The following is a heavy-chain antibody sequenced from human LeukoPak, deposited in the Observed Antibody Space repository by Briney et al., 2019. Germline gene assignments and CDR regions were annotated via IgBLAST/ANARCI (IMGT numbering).Heavy chain of an antibody. V-gene: IGHV1-2*02. CDR2: INPNSGGT. J-gene: IGHJ4*02. CDR3: ARVSLPYSSGWPNDY. D-gene: IGHD6-19*01. Sequence: GASVKVSCKASGYTFTGYYMHWVRQAPGQGLEWMGWINPNSGGTNYAQKFQGRVTMTRDTSISTAYMELSRLRSDDTAVYYCARVSLPYSSGWPNDYWGQGTLVTVSS. CDR1: GYTFTGYY.